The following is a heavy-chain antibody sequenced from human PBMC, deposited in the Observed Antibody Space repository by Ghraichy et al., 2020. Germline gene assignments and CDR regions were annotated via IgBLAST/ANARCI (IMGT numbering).Heavy chain of an antibody. CDR3: ASLTTHRKLVDY. CDR1: GFTFSSYE. V-gene: IGHV3-48*03. J-gene: IGHJ4*02. CDR2: ISSSGSTI. Sequence: GGSLRLSCAASGFTFSSYEMNWVRQAPGKGLEWVSYISSSGSTIYYADSVKGRFTISRDNAKNSLYLQMNSLRAEDTAVYYCASLTTHRKLVDYWGQGTLVAVSS. D-gene: IGHD4-17*01.